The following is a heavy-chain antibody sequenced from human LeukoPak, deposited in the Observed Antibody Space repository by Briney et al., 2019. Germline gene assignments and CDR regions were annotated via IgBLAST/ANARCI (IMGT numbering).Heavy chain of an antibody. Sequence: ASVKVSCKASGYTFTGYYMHWVRQAPGQGLEWLGRINPNSGGTNYAQKFQGRVTMTRDTSISTAYMELSRLRSDDTAVYYCAKRTYCSSTSCDYYYYGMDVWGQGTTVTVSS. CDR2: INPNSGGT. CDR1: GYTFTGYY. V-gene: IGHV1-2*06. D-gene: IGHD2-2*01. CDR3: AKRTYCSSTSCDYYYYGMDV. J-gene: IGHJ6*02.